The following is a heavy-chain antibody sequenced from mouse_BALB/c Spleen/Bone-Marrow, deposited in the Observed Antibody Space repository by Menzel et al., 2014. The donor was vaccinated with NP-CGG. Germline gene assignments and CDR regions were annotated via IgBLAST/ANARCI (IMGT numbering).Heavy chain of an antibody. Sequence: VQLQQSGAELVRSGASVKLSCTASGFNIKDYYMHWVKQRPGQGLEWIGWIDPENGDTEYAPKFQGKATMTADTSSSTAYLQLSSLTSEDTAVYYCNANWDYWGQGTTLTVSS. CDR3: NANWDY. V-gene: IGHV14-4*02. J-gene: IGHJ2*01. CDR2: IDPENGDT. D-gene: IGHD4-1*01. CDR1: GFNIKDYY.